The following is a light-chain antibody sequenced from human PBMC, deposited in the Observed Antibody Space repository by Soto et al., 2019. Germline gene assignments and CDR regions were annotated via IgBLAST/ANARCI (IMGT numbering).Light chain of an antibody. J-gene: IGKJ1*01. Sequence: EIVMTQSPVTLSVSPGERATLSCRASQSISSSLAWYQQKPGQAPRVLIYGASTRATGIPARFSGSGSGTDFTLTISSLQSEDFAVYYCQQYNTWPRTFGQGTKVEIK. V-gene: IGKV3-15*01. CDR2: GAS. CDR1: QSISSS. CDR3: QQYNTWPRT.